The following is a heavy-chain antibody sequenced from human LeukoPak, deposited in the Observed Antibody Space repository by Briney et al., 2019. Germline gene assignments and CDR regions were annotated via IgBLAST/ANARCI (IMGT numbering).Heavy chain of an antibody. J-gene: IGHJ4*02. V-gene: IGHV3-7*03. CDR2: IKEDGSEK. CDR3: ARTIRGY. Sequence: GGSLRLSCAASGFTFSSHAMSWVRQAPGKGLEWVANIKEDGSEKHYVDSVKGRFTISRDNAKNSLYLQMNSLRVEDTAVYYCARTIRGYWGQGTLVTVSS. D-gene: IGHD3-10*01. CDR1: GFTFSSHA.